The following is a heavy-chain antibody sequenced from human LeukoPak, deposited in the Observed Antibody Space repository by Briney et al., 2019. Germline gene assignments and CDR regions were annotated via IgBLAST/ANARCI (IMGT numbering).Heavy chain of an antibody. V-gene: IGHV3-74*01. Sequence: GGSLRLSCAASGFSFSNYGMHWVRQAPGRGLVWVARINTDGTSRNYAASVKGRFTISRDNAKNRVYLQRNSLRAEDTAVYYCARDPGGYSPFDYWGQVTLVTVSS. CDR3: ARDPGGYSPFDY. J-gene: IGHJ4*02. D-gene: IGHD3-22*01. CDR2: INTDGTSR. CDR1: GFSFSNYG.